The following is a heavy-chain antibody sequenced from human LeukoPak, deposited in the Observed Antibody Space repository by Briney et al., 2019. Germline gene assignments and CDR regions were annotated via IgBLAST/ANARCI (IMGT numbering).Heavy chain of an antibody. CDR3: AKDRLEWLLSSDY. CDR1: GFTFSSYA. CDR2: ISGSGGST. V-gene: IGHV3-23*01. J-gene: IGHJ4*02. Sequence: PGGSLRLSCAATGFTFSSYAMSWVRQAPGKGLEWVSGISGSGGSTYYADSVKGRFTISRDNSKNTLYLQMNSLRAEDTAVYYCAKDRLEWLLSSDYWGQGTLVTVSS. D-gene: IGHD3-3*01.